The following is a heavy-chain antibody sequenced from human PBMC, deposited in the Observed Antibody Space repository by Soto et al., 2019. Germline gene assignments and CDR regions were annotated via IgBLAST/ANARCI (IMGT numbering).Heavy chain of an antibody. Sequence: QVQLVESGGGVVQPGRSLRLSCAASGFTFSSYGMHWVRQAPGKGLEWVSVIWYDGSNKYYADSVKGRFTISRDNSKNKLYLQMNSLKDEDTAVYYCARDASDGGNYGGGLDYWGQGTLVTVSS. CDR2: IWYDGSNK. J-gene: IGHJ4*02. CDR3: ARDASDGGNYGGGLDY. D-gene: IGHD2-21*02. CDR1: GFTFSSYG. V-gene: IGHV3-33*01.